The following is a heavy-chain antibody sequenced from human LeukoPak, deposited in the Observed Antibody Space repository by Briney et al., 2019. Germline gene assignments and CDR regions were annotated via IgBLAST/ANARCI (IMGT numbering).Heavy chain of an antibody. V-gene: IGHV1-69*13. D-gene: IGHD2-15*01. CDR1: GGTFSGYA. CDR3: AREYCSGGSCYKDAEYFQH. J-gene: IGHJ1*01. Sequence: ASVKVSCKASGGTFSGYAISWVRQAPGQGLEWMGGIIPIFGTANYAQKFQGRVTITADESTSTAYMELSSLRSEDTAVYYCAREYCSGGSCYKDAEYFQHWGQGTLVTVSS. CDR2: IIPIFGTA.